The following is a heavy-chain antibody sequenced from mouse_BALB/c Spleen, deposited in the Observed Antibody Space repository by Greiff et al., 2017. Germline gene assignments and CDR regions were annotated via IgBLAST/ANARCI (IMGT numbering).Heavy chain of an antibody. Sequence: EVKVEESGGGLVKPGGSLKLSCAASGFTFSSYAMSWVRQTPEKRLEWVATISSGGSYTYYPDSVKGRFTISRDNAKNTLYLQMSSLRSEDTAMYYCARHGSRNWYFDVWGAGTTVTVSS. CDR3: ARHGSRNWYFDV. V-gene: IGHV5-9-3*01. CDR2: ISSGGSYT. D-gene: IGHD1-1*01. J-gene: IGHJ1*01. CDR1: GFTFSSYA.